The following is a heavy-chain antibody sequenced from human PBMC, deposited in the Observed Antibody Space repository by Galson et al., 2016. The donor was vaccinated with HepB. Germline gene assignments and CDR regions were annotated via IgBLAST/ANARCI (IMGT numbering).Heavy chain of an antibody. V-gene: IGHV3-23*01. CDR1: GFTFSSYT. D-gene: IGHD3-10*01. CDR3: AKDRQVTY. CDR2: ITGSPLSV. Sequence: SLRLSCAAAGFTFSSYTLTWVRQAPGQGLEWVSSITGSPLSVFYADSVRGRFTISRDDSKNSLSLQMDSLRAEDTAVYYCAKDRQVTYWGQGTLVTVSS. J-gene: IGHJ4*02.